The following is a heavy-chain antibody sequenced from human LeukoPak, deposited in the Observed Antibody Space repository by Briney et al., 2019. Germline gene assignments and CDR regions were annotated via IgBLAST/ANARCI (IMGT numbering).Heavy chain of an antibody. CDR2: ISGSGGST. CDR3: ASTMVRGVSRYYGMDV. CDR1: GFTVSSNY. Sequence: PGGSLRLSCVGSGFTVSSNYMSWVRQAPGKGLEWVSAISGSGGSTYYADSVKGRFTISRDNSKNTLYLQMNSLRAEDTAVYYCASTMVRGVSRYYGMDVWGQGTTVTVSS. V-gene: IGHV3-23*01. D-gene: IGHD3-10*01. J-gene: IGHJ6*02.